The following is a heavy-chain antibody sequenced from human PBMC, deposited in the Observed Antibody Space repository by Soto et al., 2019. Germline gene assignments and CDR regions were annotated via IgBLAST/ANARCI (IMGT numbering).Heavy chain of an antibody. Sequence: GGSLRLSCATSGFTFSSYAMSWVRQAPGKGLEWVSTISGNGGTTYYADSVKGRFTISRDNSKNTLYLQMNSLRAEDTAVYYCAIYYDSSGYYFKTGAFDYWGQGTLVTVSS. D-gene: IGHD3-22*01. CDR1: GFTFSSYA. CDR2: ISGNGGTT. V-gene: IGHV3-23*01. CDR3: AIYYDSSGYYFKTGAFDY. J-gene: IGHJ4*02.